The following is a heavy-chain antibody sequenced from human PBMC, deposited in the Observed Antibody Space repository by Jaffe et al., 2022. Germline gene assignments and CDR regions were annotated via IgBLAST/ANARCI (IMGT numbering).Heavy chain of an antibody. CDR1: GGSISSYY. CDR2: IYYSGST. J-gene: IGHJ4*02. D-gene: IGHD1-26*01. CDR3: ARGGGSYYPPDY. Sequence: QVQLQESGPGLVKPSETLSLTCTVSGGSISSYYWSWIRQPPGKGLEWIGYIYYSGSTNYNPSLKSRVTISVDTSKNQFSLKLSSVTAADTAVYYCARGGGSYYPPDYWGQGTLVTVSS. V-gene: IGHV4-59*01.